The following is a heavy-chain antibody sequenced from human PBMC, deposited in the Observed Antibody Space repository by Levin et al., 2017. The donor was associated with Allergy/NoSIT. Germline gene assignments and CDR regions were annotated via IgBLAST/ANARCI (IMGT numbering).Heavy chain of an antibody. J-gene: IGHJ6*02. CDR3: AKSLRSYHYYYGMDV. D-gene: IGHD1-26*01. CDR2: ISYDGSNK. CDR1: GFTFSSYG. Sequence: GESLKISCAASGFTFSSYGMHWVRQAPGKGLEWVAVISYDGSNKYYADSVKGRFTISRDNSKNTLYLQMNSLRAEDTAVYYCAKSLRSYHYYYGMDVWGQGTTVTVSS. V-gene: IGHV3-30*18.